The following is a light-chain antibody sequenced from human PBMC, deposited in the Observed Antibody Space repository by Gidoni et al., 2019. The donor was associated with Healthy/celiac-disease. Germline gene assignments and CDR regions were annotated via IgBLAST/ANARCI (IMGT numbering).Light chain of an antibody. J-gene: IGKJ1*01. Sequence: IVMTQSPATLSVSPGERATLSCRASQSVSSNLAWYQHEPGQAPRLLVYGASTRATGVPARVSGSGSETEFTLTISSLQSEDVAVCYCRRYKNWPRTFGQGTKVEIK. V-gene: IGKV3-15*01. CDR3: RRYKNWPRT. CDR2: GAS. CDR1: QSVSSN.